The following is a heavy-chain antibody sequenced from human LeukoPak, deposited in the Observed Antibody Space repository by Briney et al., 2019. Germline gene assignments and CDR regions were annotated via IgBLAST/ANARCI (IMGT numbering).Heavy chain of an antibody. D-gene: IGHD2-21*02. CDR2: MNPNSGNT. V-gene: IGHV1-8*01. Sequence: ASVKVSCEASGYTLTSYDINWVRQATGQGLEWMGWMNPNSGNTGYAQKFQGRVTMTRNTSISTAYMELSSLRSEDTAVYYCARLVVTAIRSVSYYYYYGMDVWGQGTTVTVSS. CDR1: GYTLTSYD. J-gene: IGHJ6*02. CDR3: ARLVVTAIRSVSYYYYYGMDV.